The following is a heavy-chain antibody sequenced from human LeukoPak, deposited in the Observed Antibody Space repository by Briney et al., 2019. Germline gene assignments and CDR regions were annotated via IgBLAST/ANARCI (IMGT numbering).Heavy chain of an antibody. D-gene: IGHD3-10*01. CDR2: VYSSGNT. CDR3: VRDRELTY. V-gene: IGHV4-4*08. CDR1: DGSISIYY. Sequence: SETLSLTCTVSDGSISIYYWSWIRQPPGKGLEWIGYVYSSGNTNYSPSPKGRAIISADTSKNQFSLKLTSVTAADTAVYYCVRDRELTYWGQGILVTVSS. J-gene: IGHJ4*02.